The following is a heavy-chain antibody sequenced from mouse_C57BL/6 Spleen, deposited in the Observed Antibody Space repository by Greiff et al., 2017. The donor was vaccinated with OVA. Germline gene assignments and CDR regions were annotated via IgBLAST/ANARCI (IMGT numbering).Heavy chain of an antibody. J-gene: IGHJ4*01. V-gene: IGHV1-55*01. CDR2: IYPGSGST. CDR1: GYTFTSYW. CDR3: ARWRLPHYYAMDY. D-gene: IGHD2-4*01. Sequence: QVQLQQPGAELVKPGASVKMSCEASGYTFTSYWITWVKQRPGQGLEWIGDIYPGSGSTNYNEKFKSKATLTVDTSSSTAYMQLSSLTSEDSAVYYCARWRLPHYYAMDYWGQGTSVTVSS.